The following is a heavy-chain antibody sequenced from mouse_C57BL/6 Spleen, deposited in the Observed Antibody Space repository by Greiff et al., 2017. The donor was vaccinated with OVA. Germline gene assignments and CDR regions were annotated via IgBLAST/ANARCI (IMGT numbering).Heavy chain of an antibody. J-gene: IGHJ3*01. CDR3: ARATMVTTDTWFAY. CDR1: GYTFTSYW. V-gene: IGHV1-50*01. D-gene: IGHD2-2*01. CDR2: IDPSDSYT. Sequence: QVQLQQPGAELVKPGASVKLSCKASGYTFTSYWMQWVKQRPGQGLEWIGEIDPSDSYTNYNQKFKGKATLTVDTSSSTAYMQLSSLTSEDSAVYYCARATMVTTDTWFAYWGQGTLVTVSA.